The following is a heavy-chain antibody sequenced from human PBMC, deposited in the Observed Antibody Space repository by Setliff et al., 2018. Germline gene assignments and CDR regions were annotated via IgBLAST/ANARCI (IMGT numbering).Heavy chain of an antibody. V-gene: IGHV4-4*02. J-gene: IGHJ6*03. CDR2: SYHSGST. CDR1: GGSISSSNW. Sequence: SETLSLTCAVSGGSISSSNWWSWVRQPPGKGLEWIGESYHSGSTNYNPSLRSRVTISVDKSKNQFSLKLSSVTAADTAVYYCARDRSTVIRGVTSFFYYYMDVWGGGTTVTVSS. D-gene: IGHD3-10*01. CDR3: ARDRSTVIRGVTSFFYYYMDV.